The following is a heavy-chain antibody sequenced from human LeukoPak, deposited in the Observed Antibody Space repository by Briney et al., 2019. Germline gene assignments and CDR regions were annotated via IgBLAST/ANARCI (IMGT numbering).Heavy chain of an antibody. Sequence: SVKVSCKASGYTFTSYYIHWVRQAPGQGLEWMGGIIPIFGTANYAQKFQGRVTITADKSTSTAYMELSSLRSEDTAVYYCARGGVSSGWYWSPIDYWGQGTLVTVSS. CDR3: ARGGVSSGWYWSPIDY. V-gene: IGHV1-69*06. J-gene: IGHJ4*02. D-gene: IGHD6-19*01. CDR2: IIPIFGTA. CDR1: GYTFTSYY.